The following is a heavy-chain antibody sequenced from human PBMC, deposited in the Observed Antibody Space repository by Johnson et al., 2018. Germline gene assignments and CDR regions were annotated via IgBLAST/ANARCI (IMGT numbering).Heavy chain of an antibody. V-gene: IGHV4-34*01. CDR1: GGSFSGYY. Sequence: QVQLQQWGAGLLKPSETLSLTCAVYGGSFSGYYWSWIRQPPGKGLEWIGEINHSGSTNYNPSLKGRVTMSIDTSKNQFSLKLTSVTAADTAVFFCARGRRKKMVRGTTSLFLDQYDDYMDVWDKGTTVTVSS. J-gene: IGHJ6*03. CDR2: INHSGST. CDR3: ARGRRKKMVRGTTSLFLDQYDDYMDV. D-gene: IGHD3-10*01.